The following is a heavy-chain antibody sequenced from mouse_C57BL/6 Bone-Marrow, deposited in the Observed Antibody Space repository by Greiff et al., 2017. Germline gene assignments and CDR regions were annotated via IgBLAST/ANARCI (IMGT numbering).Heavy chain of an antibody. CDR1: GYTFTSYW. J-gene: IGHJ2*01. V-gene: IGHV1-61*01. CDR3: ARGYDSYYFDY. D-gene: IGHD2-2*01. Sequence: QVQLQQSGAELVRPGSSVKLSCKASGYTFTSYWLDWVKQRPGQGLEWIGNIYPSDSETHYNQKFKDKATLTVDKSSSTAYMQLISLTSEDSAVYYCARGYDSYYFDYWGQGTTLTVSS. CDR2: IYPSDSET.